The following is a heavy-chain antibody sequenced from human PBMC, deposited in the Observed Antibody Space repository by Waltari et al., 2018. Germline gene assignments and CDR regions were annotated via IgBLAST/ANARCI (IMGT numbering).Heavy chain of an antibody. CDR2: ISSSSSTI. V-gene: IGHV3-48*04. J-gene: IGHJ3*02. D-gene: IGHD3-22*01. CDR3: ARRNSSGYSDAFDI. Sequence: EVQLVESGGGLVQPGGSLRLSCAASGFTFSSYSMNWVRQAPGKGLEWVSYISSSSSTIYYADSVKGRFTISRDNAKNSLYLQMNSLRAEDTAVYYCARRNSSGYSDAFDIWGQGTMVTVSS. CDR1: GFTFSSYS.